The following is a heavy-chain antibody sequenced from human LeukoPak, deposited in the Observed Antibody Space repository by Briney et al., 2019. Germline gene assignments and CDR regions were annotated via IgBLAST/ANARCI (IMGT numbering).Heavy chain of an antibody. D-gene: IGHD5-12*01. Sequence: GGSLRLSCAASGFTFSQYNMNWVRQAPGKGLEWVSSISTSSSYIYYADSVKGRFTISRDDPKNTLDLQMENLRVEDTAVYYCAKDGAWLRFDDWGQGILVTVSS. CDR2: ISTSSSYI. V-gene: IGHV3-21*04. CDR3: AKDGAWLRFDD. J-gene: IGHJ4*02. CDR1: GFTFSQYN.